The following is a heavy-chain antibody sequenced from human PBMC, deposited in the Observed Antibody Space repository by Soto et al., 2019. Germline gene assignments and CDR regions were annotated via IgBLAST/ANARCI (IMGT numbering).Heavy chain of an antibody. CDR2: IYPGDSDT. J-gene: IGHJ4*02. Sequence: ESLKISCKGSGYSFTSYWIGWVRQMPGKGLEWMGIIYPGDSDTRYSPSFQGQVTISADKSISTAYLQWSSLKASDTAMYYCARGGCSGGSCRYFDYWGQGTLVTVSS. CDR1: GYSFTSYW. D-gene: IGHD2-15*01. CDR3: ARGGCSGGSCRYFDY. V-gene: IGHV5-51*01.